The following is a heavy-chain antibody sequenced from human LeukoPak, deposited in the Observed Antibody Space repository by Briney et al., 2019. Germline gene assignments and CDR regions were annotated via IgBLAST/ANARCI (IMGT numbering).Heavy chain of an antibody. Sequence: PSETLSLTCAVYGGSFSGYYWSWIRQPPGKGLEWIGEINHSGSTNYNPSLKSRVTISVDTSKNQSSLKLSSATAADTAVYYCARLEVVPAALTYYYYYYMDVWGKGTTVTVSS. J-gene: IGHJ6*03. CDR2: INHSGST. CDR3: ARLEVVPAALTYYYYYYMDV. CDR1: GGSFSGYY. D-gene: IGHD2-2*01. V-gene: IGHV4-34*01.